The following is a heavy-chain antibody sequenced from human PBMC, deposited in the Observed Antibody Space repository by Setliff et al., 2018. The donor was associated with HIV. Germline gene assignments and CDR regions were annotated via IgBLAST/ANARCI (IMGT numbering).Heavy chain of an antibody. CDR2: IDVGSGNT. CDR3: AIEPLPGDFGDF. V-gene: IGHV1-3*01. CDR1: GYTFTTYV. D-gene: IGHD7-27*01. J-gene: IGHJ4*02. Sequence: ASVKVSCKASGYTFTTYVVHWVRQAPGQRLEWMGWIDVGSGNTKYSQKFQGRVTITRDTSASTAYMELSSLRSEDTAVYYCAIEPLPGDFGDFWGQGTLVTVSS.